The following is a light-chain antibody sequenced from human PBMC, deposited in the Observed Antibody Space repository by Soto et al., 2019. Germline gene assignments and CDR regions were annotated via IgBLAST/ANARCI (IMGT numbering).Light chain of an antibody. CDR3: QQYNNWPWT. Sequence: EQVIAHSPATLSLSPLEISTLSCMASQSVSSDLSWYQQKPGQAPRLLIYSASTRATGIPARFSGSGSGTEFTLIISSLQSEDFAVYYCQQYNNWPWTFGQGTKVDIK. J-gene: IGKJ1*01. CDR1: QSVSSD. V-gene: IGKV3-15*01. CDR2: SAS.